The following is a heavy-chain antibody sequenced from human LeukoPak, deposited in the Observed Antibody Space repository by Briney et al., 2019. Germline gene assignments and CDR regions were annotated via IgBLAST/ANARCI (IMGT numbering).Heavy chain of an antibody. CDR1: GGSISSGGYY. CDR3: ARADYDSSGFYFDY. V-gene: IGHV4-31*03. J-gene: IGHJ4*02. CDR2: IYYSGST. Sequence: PSETLSLTCTVSGGSISSGGYYWSWIRQHPGKGLERIGYIYYSGSTYYNPSLKSRVTISVDTSKNQFSLKLSSVTAADTAVYYCARADYDSSGFYFDYWGQGTLVTVSS. D-gene: IGHD3-22*01.